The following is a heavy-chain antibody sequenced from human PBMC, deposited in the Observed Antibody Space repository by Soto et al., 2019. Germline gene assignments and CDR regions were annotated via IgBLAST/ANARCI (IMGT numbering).Heavy chain of an antibody. V-gene: IGHV5-51*01. CDR1: GYSFTSYW. CDR3: ASRTRGYCSSTSCYNGGWGY. J-gene: IGHJ4*02. D-gene: IGHD2-2*02. CDR2: IYPGDSDT. Sequence: GESLKISCKGSGYSFTSYWIGWVRQMPGKGLEWMGIIYPGDSDTRYSPPFQGQVTISADKSISTAYLQWSSLKASDTAMYYCASRTRGYCSSTSCYNGGWGYWGQGTLVTVPQ.